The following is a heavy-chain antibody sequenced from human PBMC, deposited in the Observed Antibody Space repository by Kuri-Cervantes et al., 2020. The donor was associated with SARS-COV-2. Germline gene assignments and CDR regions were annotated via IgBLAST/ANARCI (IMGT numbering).Heavy chain of an antibody. J-gene: IGHJ6*02. CDR3: ARDPYSSSWYRCYYGMDV. CDR2: ISSSSYI. CDR1: GFTFSSYS. V-gene: IGHV3-21*01. Sequence: GESLKISCAASGFTFSSYSMNWVRQAPGKGLEWVSSISSSSYIYYADSVKGRFTISRDNAKNSLYLQMNSLRAEDTAVYYCARDPYSSSWYRCYYGMDVWGQGTTVIVSS. D-gene: IGHD6-13*01.